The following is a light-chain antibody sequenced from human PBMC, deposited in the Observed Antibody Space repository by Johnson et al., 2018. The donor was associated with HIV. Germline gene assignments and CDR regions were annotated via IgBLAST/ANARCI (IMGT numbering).Light chain of an antibody. CDR3: GTWDSSLSAYV. CDR1: SSNIGNNY. Sequence: QSVLTQPPSVSAAPGQKVTISCSGSSSNIGNNYVSWYQQLPGTAPTLLIYHNNKRPSGIPDRFSGSKSGTSATLGITGLQTGDEADYYCGTWDSSLSAYVFCTGSNVTVL. V-gene: IGLV1-51*01. CDR2: HNN. J-gene: IGLJ1*01.